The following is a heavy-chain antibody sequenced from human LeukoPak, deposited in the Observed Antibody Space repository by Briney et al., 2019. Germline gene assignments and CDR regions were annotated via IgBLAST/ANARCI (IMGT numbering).Heavy chain of an antibody. CDR2: INPNSGGT. CDR3: ARDAPAWSRDY. CDR1: GYTFTGYY. V-gene: IGHV1-2*02. Sequence: ASVKVSCKASGYTFTGYYMHWVRQAPGQGLEWMGWINPNSGGTNYAQKFQGRVTMTRDTSISTAYMELSSLRSDDTAVFYCARDAPAWSRDYWGQGTLVTVSS. J-gene: IGHJ4*02. D-gene: IGHD2-8*02.